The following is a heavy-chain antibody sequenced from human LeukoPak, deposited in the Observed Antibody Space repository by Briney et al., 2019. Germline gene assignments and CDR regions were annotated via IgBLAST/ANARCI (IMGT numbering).Heavy chain of an antibody. CDR3: ARDWGIAVAGNRLKNWFDP. V-gene: IGHV4-39*07. J-gene: IGHJ5*02. CDR1: GGSISSSSYY. CDR2: IYYSGST. Sequence: SETLSLTCTVSGGSISSSSYYWGWIRQPPGKGLEWIGSIYYSGSTYYNPSLKSRVTISVDTSKNQFSLKLSSVTAADTAVYYCARDWGIAVAGNRLKNWFDPWGQGTLVTVSS. D-gene: IGHD6-19*01.